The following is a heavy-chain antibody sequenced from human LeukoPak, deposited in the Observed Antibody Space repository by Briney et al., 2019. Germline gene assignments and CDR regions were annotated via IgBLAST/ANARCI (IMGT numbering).Heavy chain of an antibody. CDR1: GFSFDDYA. CDR2: ISGDGDST. CDR3: AKDKSSGYDQDY. D-gene: IGHD3-22*01. Sequence: GGSLRLSCAASGFSFDDYAMHWVRQAPGKGLEWVSLISGDGDSTYYTDSVQGRFTISRDNSKNSLYLQMNSLRPEDTALYYCAKDKSSGYDQDYLGPGTLVTVSS. J-gene: IGHJ4*02. V-gene: IGHV3-43*02.